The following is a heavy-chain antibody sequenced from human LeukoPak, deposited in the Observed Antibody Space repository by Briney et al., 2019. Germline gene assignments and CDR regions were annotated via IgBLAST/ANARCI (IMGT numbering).Heavy chain of an antibody. J-gene: IGHJ6*03. V-gene: IGHV1-69*04. Sequence: GASVKVSCKASGGTFSSYAISWVRQAPGQGLEWMGRIIPILGIANYAQKFQGRVTITADKSTSTAYMELSSLRSEDTAVYYCASKHGVVDRVYYYYYYMDVWGKGTTVTVSS. D-gene: IGHD3-3*01. CDR1: GGTFSSYA. CDR3: ASKHGVVDRVYYYYYYMDV. CDR2: IIPILGIA.